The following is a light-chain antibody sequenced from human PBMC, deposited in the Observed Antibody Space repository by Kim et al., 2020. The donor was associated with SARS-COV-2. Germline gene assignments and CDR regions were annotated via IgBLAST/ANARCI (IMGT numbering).Light chain of an antibody. V-gene: IGKV1-5*03. CDR1: QRISSW. J-gene: IGKJ2*01. CDR3: QQYNSYRYI. CDR2: KAS. Sequence: ASVGDRVTITCRASQRISSWLSWYQQKPGKVPQILIYKASSLESGVPSRFSGSGSGTEFTLTISSLQPDDFATYYCQQYNSYRYIFGQETKLEI.